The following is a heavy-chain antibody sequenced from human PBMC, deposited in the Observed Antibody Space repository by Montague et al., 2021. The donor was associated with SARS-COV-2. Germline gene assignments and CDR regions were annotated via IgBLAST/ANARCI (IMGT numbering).Heavy chain of an antibody. CDR3: ARERSADYYDGSGYHFYKYAFDV. J-gene: IGHJ6*02. CDR1: GGSVSSGSYY. D-gene: IGHD3-22*01. CDR2: IYTSGSS. Sequence: TLSLTCTVSGGSVSSGSYYWSWIRQPAGKGLEWIGRIYTSGSSNYNPSLKSRVTISVDTSKNQFSLKVSSVTAADTAVYYCARERSADYYDGSGYHFYKYAFDVWGQGTTVTVSS. V-gene: IGHV4-61*02.